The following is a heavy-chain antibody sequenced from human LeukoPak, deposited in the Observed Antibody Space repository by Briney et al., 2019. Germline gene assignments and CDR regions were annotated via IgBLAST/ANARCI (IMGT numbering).Heavy chain of an antibody. Sequence: PSETLSLTCAVYGGSFSGYYWSWIRQPAGKGLEWIGRIYTSGSTNYNPSLKSRVTMSVDTSKNQFSLKLSSVTAADTAVYYCARGRGYSYGYVDYWGQGTLVTVSS. D-gene: IGHD5-18*01. V-gene: IGHV4-59*10. CDR2: IYTSGST. CDR1: GGSFSGYY. J-gene: IGHJ4*02. CDR3: ARGRGYSYGYVDY.